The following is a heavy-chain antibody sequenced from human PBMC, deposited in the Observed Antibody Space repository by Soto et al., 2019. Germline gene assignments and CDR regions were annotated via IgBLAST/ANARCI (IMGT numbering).Heavy chain of an antibody. Sequence: SDTLSLTCTVSGGSISSYYWSWIRQPPGKGLEWIGYMYYGGRTNYNPSLKSRVTISVDTSKMQVSLKLSSVTAADTAVYFCARGTPSPLIVRSSRGPWFDPWGQGTLVTVSS. D-gene: IGHD2-15*01. CDR3: ARGTPSPLIVRSSRGPWFDP. CDR1: GGSISSYY. J-gene: IGHJ5*02. V-gene: IGHV4-59*08. CDR2: MYYGGRT.